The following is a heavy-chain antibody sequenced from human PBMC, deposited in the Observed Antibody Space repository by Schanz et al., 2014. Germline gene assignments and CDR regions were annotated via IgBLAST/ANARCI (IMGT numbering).Heavy chain of an antibody. Sequence: EVQLVESGGGLVQPGGSLRLSCAASGFTFSTYWMHWVRQAPGKGLVWVANIKQDGSEKYYVDSVKGRFTISRDNSKNALYLQMNRLRAEDTAVYYCATEGPRGTRHPINYYYAMDNWGQGTKVTV. J-gene: IGHJ6*02. CDR3: ATEGPRGTRHPINYYYAMDN. CDR1: GFTFSTYW. V-gene: IGHV3-7*01. D-gene: IGHD6-6*01. CDR2: IKQDGSEK.